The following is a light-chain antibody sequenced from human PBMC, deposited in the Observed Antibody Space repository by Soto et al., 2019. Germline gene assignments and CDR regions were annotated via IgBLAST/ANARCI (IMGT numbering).Light chain of an antibody. V-gene: IGLV2-14*03. J-gene: IGLJ2*01. CDR3: GSYASNGDVL. Sequence: QSALTQPASVSGSPGQSITISCTGTSSDVGTYEYVSWYQHHPGKAPKLMIYDVSNRPSGVSALFSGSKSGNTASLTISGLQAEDEADYYCGSYASNGDVLFGGGTKLTVL. CDR1: SSDVGTYEY. CDR2: DVS.